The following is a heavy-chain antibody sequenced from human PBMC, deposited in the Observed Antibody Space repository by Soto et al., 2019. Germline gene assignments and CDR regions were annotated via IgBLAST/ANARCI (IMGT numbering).Heavy chain of an antibody. J-gene: IGHJ4*02. CDR2: INHSGST. CDR3: ARDKITGLFDY. V-gene: IGHV4-34*01. Sequence: PSETLSLTCAVYGGSFSGYYWTWIRQPPGTGLEWIGEINHSGSTNYNPSIKSRDTISVDTSKNQFSLKLTFVTAADTAVYYCARDKITGLFDYWGQGTLVTVS. D-gene: IGHD2-8*02. CDR1: GGSFSGYY.